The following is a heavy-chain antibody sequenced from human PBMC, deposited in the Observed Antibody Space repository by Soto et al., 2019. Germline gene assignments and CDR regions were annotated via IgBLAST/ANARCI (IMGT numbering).Heavy chain of an antibody. CDR2: MYYGGST. J-gene: IGHJ6*02. D-gene: IGHD2-21*02. Sequence: SETLSLTCAVSGDSISSYYCMWIRQPPGKGLEWIGYMYYGGSTDYNPSFKSRVTISVDTSKNQFSLKLNYMTAADTAVYYCARDLWGYCGTDCYPLDVWGQGTTVTVSS. CDR1: GDSISSYY. CDR3: ARDLWGYCGTDCYPLDV. V-gene: IGHV4-59*01.